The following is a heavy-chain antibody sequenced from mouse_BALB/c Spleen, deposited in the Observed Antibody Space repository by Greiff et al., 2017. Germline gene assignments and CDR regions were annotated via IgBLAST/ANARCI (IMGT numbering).Heavy chain of an antibody. CDR2: ISDGGSYT. Sequence: DVHLVESGGGLVKPGGSLKLSCAASGFTFSDYYMYWVRQTPEKRLEWVATISDGGSYTYYPDSVKGRFTISRDNAKNNLYLQMSSLKSEDTAMYYCARDHRYYAMDYWGQGTSVTVYS. CDR1: GFTFSDYY. CDR3: ARDHRYYAMDY. D-gene: IGHD2-14*01. V-gene: IGHV5-4*02. J-gene: IGHJ4*01.